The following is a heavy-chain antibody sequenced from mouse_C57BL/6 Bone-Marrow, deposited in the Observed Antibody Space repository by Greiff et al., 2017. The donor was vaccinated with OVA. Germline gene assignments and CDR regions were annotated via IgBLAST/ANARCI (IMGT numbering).Heavy chain of an antibody. Sequence: VQLQQSGPELVKPGASVKISCKASGYTFTDYYMNWVKQSHGKSLEWIGDINPNNGGTSYNQKFKGKATLTVDKSSSTAYMELRSLTSEDSAVYYCARRSNYYFDYWGQGTTLTVSS. CDR3: ARRSNYYFDY. J-gene: IGHJ2*01. V-gene: IGHV1-26*01. CDR1: GYTFTDYY. D-gene: IGHD2-5*01. CDR2: INPNNGGT.